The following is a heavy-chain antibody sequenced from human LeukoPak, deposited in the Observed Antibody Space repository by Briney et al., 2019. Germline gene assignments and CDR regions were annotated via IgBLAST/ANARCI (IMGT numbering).Heavy chain of an antibody. CDR2: ISWNSGGI. Sequence: GGSLRLSCAASGFTFDDYAMHWVRQAPGKGLEWVSGISWNSGGIAYADSVKGRFTISRDNAKNSLYLQMSSLRAEDAALYYCAKDIGPRTGYCSGGSCYSGRYGMDVWGQGTTVTVSS. J-gene: IGHJ6*02. CDR1: GFTFDDYA. CDR3: AKDIGPRTGYCSGGSCYSGRYGMDV. D-gene: IGHD2-15*01. V-gene: IGHV3-9*01.